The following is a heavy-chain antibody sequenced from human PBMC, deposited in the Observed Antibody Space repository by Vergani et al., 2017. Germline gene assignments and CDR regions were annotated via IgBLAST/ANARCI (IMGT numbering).Heavy chain of an antibody. V-gene: IGHV1-46*02. CDR3: ARSIGYCAGATCRAYYFDH. CDR2: LNPTTGHT. D-gene: IGHD2-21*01. Sequence: VQLVQSGAEVRKPGASVTVSCTASGYIFKNYYIHWLRQAPGQAFEWMGILNPTTGHTTSAQQFMGRVDMTRDPSTDTSTRTVQMTLSSLRSEDTAVYYCARSIGYCAGATCRAYYFDHWGQGTRVTVSS. CDR1: GYIFKNYY. J-gene: IGHJ5*02.